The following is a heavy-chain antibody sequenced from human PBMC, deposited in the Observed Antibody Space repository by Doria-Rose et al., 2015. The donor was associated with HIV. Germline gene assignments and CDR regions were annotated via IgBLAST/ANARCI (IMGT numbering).Heavy chain of an antibody. CDR3: ARMGSYRELEY. CDR2: TYYTGTS. CDR1: GASVSSRGYY. D-gene: IGHD3-3*01. V-gene: IGHV4-31*03. J-gene: IGHJ4*02. Sequence: QVQLQESGPGLVKPSETLSLTCSVSGASVSSRGYYWNWIRQVPGKGLESLGYTYYTGTSDYSPSPKSRLNMAVDTSKNQFSLKLSFVTVADTAVYCCARMGSYRELEYWGPGARGIVSA.